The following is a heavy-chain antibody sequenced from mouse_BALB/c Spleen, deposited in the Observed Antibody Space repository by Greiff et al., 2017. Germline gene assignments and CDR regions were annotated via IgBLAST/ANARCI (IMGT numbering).Heavy chain of an antibody. D-gene: IGHD2-1*01. CDR3: ARYGNYRAMDY. CDR2: IWAGGST. CDR1: GFSLTSYG. Sequence: VMLVESGPGPVAPSQSLSITCTVSGFSLTSYGVHWVRQPPGKGLEWLGVIWAGGSTNYNSALMSRLSISKDNSKSQVFLKMNSLQTDDTAMYYCARYGNYRAMDYWGQGTSVTVSS. J-gene: IGHJ4*01. V-gene: IGHV2-9*02.